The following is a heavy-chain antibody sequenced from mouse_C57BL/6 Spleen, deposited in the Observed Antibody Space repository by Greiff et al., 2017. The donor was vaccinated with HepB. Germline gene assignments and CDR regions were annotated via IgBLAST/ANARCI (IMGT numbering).Heavy chain of an antibody. Sequence: EVKLQESGPELVKPGASVKIPCKASGYTFTDYNMDWVKQSHGKSLEWIGDINPNNGGTNYNQKFKGKATLTVDKSSSTAYMELRSLTSEDTAVYYCARGQLRLRSYAMDYWGQGTSVTVSS. CDR3: ARGQLRLRSYAMDY. J-gene: IGHJ4*01. CDR2: INPNNGGT. D-gene: IGHD3-2*02. V-gene: IGHV1-18*01. CDR1: GYTFTDYN.